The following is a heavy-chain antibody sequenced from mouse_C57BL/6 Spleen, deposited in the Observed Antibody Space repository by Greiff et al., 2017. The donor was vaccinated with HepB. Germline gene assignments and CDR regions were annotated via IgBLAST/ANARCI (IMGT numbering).Heavy chain of an antibody. CDR1: GFNIKDDY. Sequence: EVKLQESGAELVRPGASVKLSCTASGFNIKDDYMHWVKQRPEQGLEWIGWIDPENGDTEYASKFQGKATITADTSSNTAYLQLSSLTSEDTAVYYCTTVVATDYAMDYWGQGTSVTVSS. J-gene: IGHJ4*01. CDR3: TTVVATDYAMDY. V-gene: IGHV14-4*01. D-gene: IGHD1-1*01. CDR2: IDPENGDT.